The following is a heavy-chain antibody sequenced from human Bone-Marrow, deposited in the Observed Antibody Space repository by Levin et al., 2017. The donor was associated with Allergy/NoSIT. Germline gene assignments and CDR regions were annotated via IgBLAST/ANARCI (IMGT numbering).Heavy chain of an antibody. D-gene: IGHD6-6*01. J-gene: IGHJ6*02. CDR3: ARDWYSQLVGDSYHNYGLDV. CDR2: IKQDGGDK. CDR1: GFTFINYW. Sequence: PGGSLRLSCAASGFTFINYWMSWVRQAPGKGLEWVANIKQDGGDKFYVDSVKGRFTISRDNAKNSVYLQMNSLRAEDTAVYYCARDWYSQLVGDSYHNYGLDVWGQGTTVTVSS. V-gene: IGHV3-7*01.